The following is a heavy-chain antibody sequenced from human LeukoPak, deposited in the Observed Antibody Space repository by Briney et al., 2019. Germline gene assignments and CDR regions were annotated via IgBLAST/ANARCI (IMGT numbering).Heavy chain of an antibody. D-gene: IGHD3-10*01. CDR2: ISAYNGNT. CDR3: ARLPGSGETNYFDY. Sequence: ASVKVSCKTSGYTFTSYGISWVRQAPGQGLEWMGWISAYNGNTNYAQNLQGRVTMTTDTSTSTAYMELRSLRSDDTAVYYCARLPGSGETNYFDYWGQGTLVTVSS. J-gene: IGHJ4*02. CDR1: GYTFTSYG. V-gene: IGHV1-18*01.